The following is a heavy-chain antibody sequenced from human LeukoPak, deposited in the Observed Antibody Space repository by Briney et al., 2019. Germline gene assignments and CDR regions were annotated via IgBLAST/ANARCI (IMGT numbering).Heavy chain of an antibody. CDR1: GFTFSNDG. V-gene: IGHV3-30*03. J-gene: IGHJ4*02. CDR3: VGVGGYDSSGFLDY. D-gene: IGHD3-22*01. Sequence: GGSLRLSCAASGFTFSNDGMHWVRQAPGRRLEWVALISYDGSDKHYADSVKGRFTVSRDNSKNTLYLQMNSLSRDDTAVYYCVGVGGYDSSGFLDYWGQGTLVTVSS. CDR2: ISYDGSDK.